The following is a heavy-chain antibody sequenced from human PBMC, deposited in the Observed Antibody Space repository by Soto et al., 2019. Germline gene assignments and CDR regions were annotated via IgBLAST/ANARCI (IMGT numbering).Heavy chain of an antibody. J-gene: IGHJ4*02. CDR2: ISYDGSNK. V-gene: IGHV3-30-3*01. Sequence: GGSLRLSCAASGFTFSSYAMHWVRQAPGKGLEWVAVISYDGSNKYYADSVKGRFTISRDNSKNTLYLQMNSLRAEDTAVYYCARVWFGESSDYWGQGTLVTVSS. D-gene: IGHD3-10*01. CDR1: GFTFSSYA. CDR3: ARVWFGESSDY.